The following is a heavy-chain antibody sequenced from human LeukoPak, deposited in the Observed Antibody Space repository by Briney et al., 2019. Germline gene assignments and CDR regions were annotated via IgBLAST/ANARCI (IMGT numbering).Heavy chain of an antibody. CDR2: ISLYNGNT. D-gene: IGHD6-6*01. V-gene: IGHV1-18*04. CDR1: GFTFIDYY. CDR3: ARGGPFFSSSSSKEYYFDY. Sequence: ASVKVSCKASGFTFIDYYMHWVRQAPGQGLEWMGWISLYNGNTDYKLQGRVTMTTDTSTSTAYMELRSLRSDDTAVYYCARGGPFFSSSSSKEYYFDYWGQGTLVTVSS. J-gene: IGHJ4*02.